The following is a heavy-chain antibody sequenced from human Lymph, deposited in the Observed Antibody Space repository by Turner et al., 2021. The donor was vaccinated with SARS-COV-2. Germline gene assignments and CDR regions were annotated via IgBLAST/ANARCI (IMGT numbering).Heavy chain of an antibody. Sequence: EVQLVESGGGLVQPGGSLRLSCAASGFTFSTYWMSWVRQAPGKGLEWVANIKQDGSEKYYVDSVKGRFTISRDNAKNSLYLQMNSLRAEGTAVYYCARLSMGDWHFDLWGRGTLVTVSS. D-gene: IGHD1-26*01. V-gene: IGHV3-7*01. CDR1: GFTFSTYW. CDR2: IKQDGSEK. CDR3: ARLSMGDWHFDL. J-gene: IGHJ2*01.